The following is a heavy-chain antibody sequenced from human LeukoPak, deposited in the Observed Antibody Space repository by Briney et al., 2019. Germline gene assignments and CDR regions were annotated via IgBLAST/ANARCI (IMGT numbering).Heavy chain of an antibody. CDR1: GGSISSYY. CDR3: AREGYGTSNYYYYYMDV. J-gene: IGHJ6*03. CDR2: IYYSGST. Sequence: SETLSLTCTVSGGSISSYYWSWIRQPPGKGLEWIGYIYYSGSTNYNPSLKSRVTISVDTSKNQFSLKLSSVTAADTAVYYCAREGYGTSNYYYYYMDVWGKGTTVTVSS. V-gene: IGHV4-59*01. D-gene: IGHD5-18*01.